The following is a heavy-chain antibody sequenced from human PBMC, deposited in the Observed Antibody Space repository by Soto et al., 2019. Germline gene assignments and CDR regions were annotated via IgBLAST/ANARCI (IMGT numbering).Heavy chain of an antibody. J-gene: IGHJ5*02. CDR3: AMRMRPTNCFVP. CDR2: INPNSGGT. Sequence: ASVKVSCKAPGYTFTGNYMHWVRQPPGQGLGWMGWINPNSGGTNYAQKFQGWVTMTRDTSISTAYMELSRLRSDDTAVYYCAMRMRPTNCFVPWGQRTLGTRSS. D-gene: IGHD4-17*01. CDR1: GYTFTGNY. V-gene: IGHV1-2*04.